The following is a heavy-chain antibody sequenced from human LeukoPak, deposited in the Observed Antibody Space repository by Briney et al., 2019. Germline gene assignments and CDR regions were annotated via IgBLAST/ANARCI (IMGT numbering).Heavy chain of an antibody. CDR1: GGSISSYY. V-gene: IGHV4-59*01. CDR2: IYYSGNT. CDR3: ARTRKTYYDSSGYYSAFDY. Sequence: SETLSLTCTVSGGSISSYYWSWIRQPPGKGLEWIGYIYYSGNTNYNPSLKSRVTISVDTSKNQLSLKLSSVTAADTAVYYCARTRKTYYDSSGYYSAFDYWGQGILVTVSS. D-gene: IGHD3-22*01. J-gene: IGHJ4*02.